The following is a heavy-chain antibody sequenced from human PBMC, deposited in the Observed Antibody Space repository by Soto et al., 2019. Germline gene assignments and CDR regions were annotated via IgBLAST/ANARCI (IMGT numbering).Heavy chain of an antibody. CDR3: AKAPTASSPFDY. Sequence: QVQLVQSGAEMKRPGSSLKVSCETSGGIFTNYTFHWVRQAPGQGLEWMGWIIPVLDIANYAHKLQGRITITADKSTRTAYLELTSLKFEDTAIYFCAKAPTASSPFDYWGQGTLVTVSS. J-gene: IGHJ4*02. CDR2: IIPVLDIA. D-gene: IGHD1-26*01. CDR1: GGIFTNYT. V-gene: IGHV1-69*02.